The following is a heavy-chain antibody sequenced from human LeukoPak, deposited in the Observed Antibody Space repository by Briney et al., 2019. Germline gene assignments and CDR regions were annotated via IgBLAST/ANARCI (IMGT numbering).Heavy chain of an antibody. Sequence: PGGSLRLSCAASGFTFSSYWMHWVRQAPGKGLVWVSRINSDGSSTNYADSVKGRFTISRDNSKNTLYLQMNSLRAEDTAVYYCASDRYYYDSSGYYSHYWYFDLWGRGTLVTVSS. J-gene: IGHJ2*01. CDR3: ASDRYYYDSSGYYSHYWYFDL. CDR2: INSDGSST. V-gene: IGHV3-74*01. CDR1: GFTFSSYW. D-gene: IGHD3-22*01.